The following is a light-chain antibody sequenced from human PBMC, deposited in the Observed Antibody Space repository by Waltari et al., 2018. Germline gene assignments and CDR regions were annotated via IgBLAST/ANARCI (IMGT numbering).Light chain of an antibody. J-gene: IGLJ2*01. CDR1: DVGNQG. CDR2: DDR. V-gene: IGLV3-21*03. Sequence: SYVLTQPPSVSVAPGKTATITCGGRDVGNQGVKWYQQRPGQAPVLVVYDDRDRPSRIPERFSGSISGNVATLTVNRVEAEDEADYYCQVWDSSRELLLIGGGTKLTVL. CDR3: QVWDSSRELLL.